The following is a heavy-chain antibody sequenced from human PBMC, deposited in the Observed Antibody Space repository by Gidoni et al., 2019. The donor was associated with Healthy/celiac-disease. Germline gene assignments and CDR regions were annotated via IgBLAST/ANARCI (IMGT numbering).Heavy chain of an antibody. CDR1: GFTFSYYY. J-gene: IGHJ6*02. CDR2: IFSSGSTI. CDR3: AGGGTAMVPYYYYGMDV. Sequence: QVQLVESGGGLVKPGGSLRLSCEAAGFTFSYYYMSWIRPAPGKGLGWVSYIFSSGSTIYDADSVKCRFTISRDNSKNSLYLQMNSLRAEDTAVYYCAGGGTAMVPYYYYGMDVWGQGTTVTVSS. D-gene: IGHD5-18*01. V-gene: IGHV3-11*01.